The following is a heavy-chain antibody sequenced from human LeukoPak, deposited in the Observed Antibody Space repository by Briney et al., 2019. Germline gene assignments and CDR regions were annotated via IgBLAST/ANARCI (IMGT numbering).Heavy chain of an antibody. V-gene: IGHV4-59*01. CDR3: ARASSSPVAGFDY. CDR1: GGSISSYY. Sequence: SETLSLTCTVSGGSISSYYWSWIRQPPGKGLEWIGYIYYSGSTNYNPSLKSRVTISVDTSKNQFSLKLSSVTATDTAVYYCARASSSPVAGFDYWGQGTLVTVSS. D-gene: IGHD6-6*01. CDR2: IYYSGST. J-gene: IGHJ4*02.